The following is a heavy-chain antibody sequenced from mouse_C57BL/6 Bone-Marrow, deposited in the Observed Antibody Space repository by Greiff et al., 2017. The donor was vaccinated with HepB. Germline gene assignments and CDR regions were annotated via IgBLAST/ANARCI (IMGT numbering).Heavy chain of an antibody. V-gene: IGHV1-64*01. CDR1: GYTFTSYW. D-gene: IGHD1-1*01. CDR2: IHPNSGST. Sequence: VQLQQPGAELVKPGASVMLSCKASGYTFTSYWMHWVKQRPGQGLEWIGMIHPNSGSTNYNEKFKSKATLTVDKSSSTAYMQLSSLTSEDSAVYYCARGDYGSSYEYFDVWGTGTTVTVSS. J-gene: IGHJ1*03. CDR3: ARGDYGSSYEYFDV.